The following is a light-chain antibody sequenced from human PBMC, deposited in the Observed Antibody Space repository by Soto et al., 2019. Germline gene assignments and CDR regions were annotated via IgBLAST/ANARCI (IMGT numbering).Light chain of an antibody. CDR1: QSVSSSY. Sequence: EIVLTQSPGTLSLSPGERATLSCRASQSVSSSYLAGYQQKPGQAPRLLIYGASSRATGIPDRFSGSGSGTAFTLTISRLEPEDLAVYYCQQYGSSPLTFGGGTKVEIK. CDR3: QQYGSSPLT. V-gene: IGKV3-20*01. J-gene: IGKJ4*01. CDR2: GAS.